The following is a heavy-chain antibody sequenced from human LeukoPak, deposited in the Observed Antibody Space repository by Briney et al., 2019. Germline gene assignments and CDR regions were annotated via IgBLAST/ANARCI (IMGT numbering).Heavy chain of an antibody. Sequence: PGGSLRLSCAASGFTLSSYGMHWVRQAPGKGLEWVAVIWYDGSNKYYADSVKGRFTISRDNSKNTLYLQMNSLRAEDTAVYYCARDRTRLPPYSSSAVTMDVWGQGTTVTVSS. J-gene: IGHJ6*02. D-gene: IGHD6-13*01. CDR2: IWYDGSNK. V-gene: IGHV3-33*01. CDR1: GFTLSSYG. CDR3: ARDRTRLPPYSSSAVTMDV.